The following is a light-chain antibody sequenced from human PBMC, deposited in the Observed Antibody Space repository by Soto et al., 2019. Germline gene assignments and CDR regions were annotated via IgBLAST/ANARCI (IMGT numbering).Light chain of an antibody. CDR3: NSFTTTTTYV. CDR1: SSDVGGFDH. Sequence: QSVLTQPASVSGSPGQSITISCTGASSDVGGFDHVSWYQQHPGKVPRLLIYDVSSRPSGVSDRFSGSKSGNTASLTISGLQAEDAADYYCNSFTTTTTYVFGTGTKLTVL. CDR2: DVS. J-gene: IGLJ1*01. V-gene: IGLV2-14*03.